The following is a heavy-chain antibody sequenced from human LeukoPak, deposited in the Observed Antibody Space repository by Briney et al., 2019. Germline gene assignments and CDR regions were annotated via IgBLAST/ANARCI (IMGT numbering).Heavy chain of an antibody. J-gene: IGHJ4*02. Sequence: GALRLSCAASGFTFSNFALAWVRQAPGKGLEWVSGINTFGGATYYADSVKGRFTISRDNSKNTLYLQMNSLRAEDTAVYYCARDGGWVTDPWDYFDYWGQGTLVTVSS. V-gene: IGHV3-23*01. CDR2: INTFGGAT. CDR3: ARDGGWVTDPWDYFDY. D-gene: IGHD2-21*02. CDR1: GFTFSNFA.